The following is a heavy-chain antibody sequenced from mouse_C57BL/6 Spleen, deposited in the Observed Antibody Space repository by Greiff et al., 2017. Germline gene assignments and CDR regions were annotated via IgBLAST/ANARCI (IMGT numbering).Heavy chain of an antibody. CDR1: GYTFTSYW. CDR3: ARYGYGSSSYYFDY. CDR2: IDPSDSYT. V-gene: IGHV1-69*01. Sequence: QVQLQQPGAELVMPGASVKLSCKASGYTFTSYWMHWVKQRPGQGLEWIGEIDPSDSYTNYNQKFKGKSTLTVDKSSSTAYMQLSSLTSEDSAVXYCARYGYGSSSYYFDYWGQGTTLTVSS. D-gene: IGHD1-1*01. J-gene: IGHJ2*01.